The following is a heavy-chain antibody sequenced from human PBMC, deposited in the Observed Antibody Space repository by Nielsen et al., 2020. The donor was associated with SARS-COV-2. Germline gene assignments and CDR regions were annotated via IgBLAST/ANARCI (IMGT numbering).Heavy chain of an antibody. CDR3: ARGRGTTGTTDFYYYGMDV. J-gene: IGHJ6*02. V-gene: IGHV4-34*01. CDR2: INHSGST. CDR1: GGSISSYY. D-gene: IGHD1-1*01. Sequence: SETLSLTCTVSGGSISSYYWSWIRQPPGKGLEWIGEINHSGSTNYNPSLKSRVTISVDTSKNQFSLKLSSVTAADTAVYYCARGRGTTGTTDFYYYGMDVWGQGTTVTVSS.